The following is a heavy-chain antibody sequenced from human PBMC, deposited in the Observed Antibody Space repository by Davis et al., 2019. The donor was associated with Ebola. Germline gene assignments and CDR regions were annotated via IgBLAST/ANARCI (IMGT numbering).Heavy chain of an antibody. Sequence: SVKVSCKASGCTFSSYTISWVRQAPGQGLEWMGRIIPILGIANYAQKFQGRVTITADKSTSTAYMELSSLRSEDTAVYYCARDRGHYDLGADDIWGQGTMVTVSS. V-gene: IGHV1-69*04. D-gene: IGHD3-3*01. CDR1: GCTFSSYT. J-gene: IGHJ3*02. CDR3: ARDRGHYDLGADDI. CDR2: IIPILGIA.